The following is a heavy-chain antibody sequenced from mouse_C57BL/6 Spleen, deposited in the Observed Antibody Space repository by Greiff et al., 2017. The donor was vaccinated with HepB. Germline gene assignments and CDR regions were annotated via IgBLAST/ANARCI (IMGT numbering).Heavy chain of an antibody. J-gene: IGHJ3*01. Sequence: DVMLVESGGGLVKPGGSLKLSCAASGFTFSDYGMHWVRQAPEKGLEWVAYISSGSSTIYYADTVKGRFTISRDNAKNTLFLQMTSLRSEDTAMYYCAIYDGYSWFAYWGQGTLVTVSA. D-gene: IGHD2-3*01. CDR2: ISSGSSTI. CDR1: GFTFSDYG. V-gene: IGHV5-17*01. CDR3: AIYDGYSWFAY.